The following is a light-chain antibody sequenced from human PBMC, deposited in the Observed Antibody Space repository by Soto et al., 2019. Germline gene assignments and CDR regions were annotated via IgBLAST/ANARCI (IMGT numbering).Light chain of an antibody. CDR1: QSINIY. CDR2: GAS. CDR3: QQSYRSPYT. V-gene: IGKV1-39*01. Sequence: IQLTQSPSSLSASVGDRVTVTCRASQSINIYLNWYQQKPGKAPTLLIYGASTLQSRLPSRFSGGGSRTDFTLTISSLQTEDLATYYCQQSYRSPYTFGQGTKLEI. J-gene: IGKJ2*01.